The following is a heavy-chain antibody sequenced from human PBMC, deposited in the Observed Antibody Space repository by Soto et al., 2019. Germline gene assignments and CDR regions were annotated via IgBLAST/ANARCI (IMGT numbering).Heavy chain of an antibody. V-gene: IGHV1-69*12. CDR2: IIPNFGTA. D-gene: IGHD6-13*01. CDR1: GGTFSSYA. CDR3: ARSQYSSSWYSSYYSYYGMDV. Sequence: QVQLVQSGAEVKKPGSSVKVSCKASGGTFSSYAISWVRQAPGQGLEWMGGIIPNFGTANYAQKFQGRVTITADESTSTAYMELSSLRSEDTAVYYCARSQYSSSWYSSYYSYYGMDVWGQGTTVTVSS. J-gene: IGHJ6*02.